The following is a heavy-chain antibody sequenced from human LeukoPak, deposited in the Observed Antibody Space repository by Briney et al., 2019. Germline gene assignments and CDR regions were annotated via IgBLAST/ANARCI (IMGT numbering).Heavy chain of an antibody. CDR1: GYSISSGYY. CDR3: ARDGCSGGSCTPWFGP. D-gene: IGHD2-15*01. Sequence: SETLSLTCTVSGYSISSGYYWGWIRQPPGKGLEWLASIYHSGTIYYNPSLKSRVTISVDTSKNQFSLKLSSVTAADTAVYYCARDGCSGGSCTPWFGPWGQGTLVTVSS. J-gene: IGHJ5*02. V-gene: IGHV4-38-2*02. CDR2: IYHSGTI.